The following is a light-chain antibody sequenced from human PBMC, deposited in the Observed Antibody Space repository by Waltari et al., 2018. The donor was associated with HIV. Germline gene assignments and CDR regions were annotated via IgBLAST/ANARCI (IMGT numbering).Light chain of an antibody. CDR1: SSDVGCYNY. CDR3: SSYTSTNTYV. J-gene: IGLJ1*01. V-gene: IGLV2-14*01. CDR2: EVS. Sequence: QSALTQPASVSGSPGQSITISCTGTSSDVGCYNYVSWYQRHPGKAPKLMISEVSDRPSGVSNRVSGSKSANTASLTISGLQAEDEADYYCSSYTSTNTYVFGTGTKVTVL.